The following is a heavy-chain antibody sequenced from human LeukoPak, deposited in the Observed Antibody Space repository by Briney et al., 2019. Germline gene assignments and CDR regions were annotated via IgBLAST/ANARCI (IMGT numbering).Heavy chain of an antibody. CDR3: ARESEEVAGYVDY. V-gene: IGHV4-59*01. J-gene: IGHJ4*02. CDR2: IYYSGST. CDR1: GGSISRYY. Sequence: PSETLSLTCTVSGGSISRYYWSWIRQPPGKGLEWIGYIYYSGSTNYNPSLKSRVTISVDTSKNQFSLKLSSVTAADTAVYYCARESEEVAGYVDYWGQGTLVTVSS. D-gene: IGHD6-19*01.